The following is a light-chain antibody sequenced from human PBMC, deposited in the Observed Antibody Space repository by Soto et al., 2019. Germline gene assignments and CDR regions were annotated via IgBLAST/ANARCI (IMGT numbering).Light chain of an antibody. CDR3: QQYYNWPVT. J-gene: IGKJ4*01. CDR1: RSVSNR. V-gene: IGKV3-15*01. CDR2: GAS. Sequence: MTHNQDTLSVSPGETVTFSCRASRSVSNRLAWYQHKPGQAPRLLISGASNGATGIPPKFSGSGSGTEFTLTVDSLQSDDIAVYYCQQYYNWPVTFGGGTKVDIK.